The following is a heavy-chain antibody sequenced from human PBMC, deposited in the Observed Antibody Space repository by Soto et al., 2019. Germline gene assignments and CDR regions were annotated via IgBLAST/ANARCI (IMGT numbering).Heavy chain of an antibody. J-gene: IGHJ4*02. V-gene: IGHV4-61*08. CDR1: GGSISSGGYY. Sequence: PSETLSLTCTVSGGSISSGGYYWSWIRQPPGKGLEWIGYIYYSGSTNYNPSLKSRVTISVDTSKNQFSLKLSSVTAADTAVYYCARAPRGNYGYPSYFDYWGQGTLVTVSS. D-gene: IGHD3-10*01. CDR2: IYYSGST. CDR3: ARAPRGNYGYPSYFDY.